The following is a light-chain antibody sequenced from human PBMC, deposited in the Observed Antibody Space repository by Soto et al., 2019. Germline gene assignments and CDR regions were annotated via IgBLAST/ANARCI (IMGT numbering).Light chain of an antibody. CDR3: QQSYSAPWT. CDR2: AAS. J-gene: IGKJ1*01. CDR1: QSISGY. Sequence: DIQMTQSPSSLSASIGDRVTITCRASQSISGYLNWYQQKPGKAPRLLIYAASSLESAVPSRFSGGGSGTEFTLTISSLLPEDFATYYCQQSYSAPWTFGQGSEVEIK. V-gene: IGKV1-39*01.